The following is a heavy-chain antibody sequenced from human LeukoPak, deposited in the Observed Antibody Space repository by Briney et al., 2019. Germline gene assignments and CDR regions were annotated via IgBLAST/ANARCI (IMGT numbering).Heavy chain of an antibody. CDR1: GGSISSYY. Sequence: PSETLSLTCTVSGGSISSYYWSWIRQPPGKGLEWIGYIYYSGSTNYNPSLKSRVTISVDTSKNQFSLKLSSVTAADTAVYYCARERQQPTRDWFDPWGQGTLVTVSS. D-gene: IGHD6-13*01. CDR3: ARERQQPTRDWFDP. CDR2: IYYSGST. V-gene: IGHV4-59*12. J-gene: IGHJ5*02.